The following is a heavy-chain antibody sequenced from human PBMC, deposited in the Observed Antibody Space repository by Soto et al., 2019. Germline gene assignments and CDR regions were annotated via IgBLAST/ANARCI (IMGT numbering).Heavy chain of an antibody. CDR3: AHSVRRTVFGLVTTTAIYFDS. D-gene: IGHD3-3*01. CDR2: IYWDDDK. J-gene: IGHJ4*02. V-gene: IGHV2-5*02. Sequence: QITLNESGPTVVKPTETLTLTCTFSGFSLTTSGVGVGWGHQSQGKAPEWLAFIYWDDDKRYSTSLKSRLTIPKDTSKNQGLPSLANVGPADTATYYCAHSVRRTVFGLVTTTAIYFDSWGQGPPVVVSS. CDR1: GFSLTTSGVG.